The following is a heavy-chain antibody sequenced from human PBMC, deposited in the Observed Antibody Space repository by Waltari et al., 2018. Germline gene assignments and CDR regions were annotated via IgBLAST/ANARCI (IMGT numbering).Heavy chain of an antibody. V-gene: IGHV4-30-4*08. CDR2: IYHSGNT. CDR3: ARVTHGFDP. CDR1: GGSIRIGDYY. Sequence: QVQLQESGPGLVEPSQTLSLTCTVCGGSIRIGDYYWGWIRQPPGKGLEWIGFIYHSGNTHYNPSLKSRITMSVDTSKNQFSLNLNSVNAADTAVYYCARVTHGFDPWGQGTLVAVSS. J-gene: IGHJ5*02.